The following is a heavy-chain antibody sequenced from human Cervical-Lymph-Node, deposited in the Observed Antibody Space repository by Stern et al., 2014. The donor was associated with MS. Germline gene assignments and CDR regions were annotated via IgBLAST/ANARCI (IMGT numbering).Heavy chain of an antibody. CDR1: GASISSGTYY. Sequence: VQLVQSGPGLVKPSQTLSLTCTVSGASISSGTYYWSWIRQPAGKGLEWIGRIYNSGATNYNPSLKSRVTISLDTSKNLFSLKLPPVTAADTAVYYCARDDALGPTRYHYAMDVWGQGTTVTVSS. CDR3: ARDDALGPTRYHYAMDV. CDR2: IYNSGAT. D-gene: IGHD1-26*01. V-gene: IGHV4-61*02. J-gene: IGHJ6*02.